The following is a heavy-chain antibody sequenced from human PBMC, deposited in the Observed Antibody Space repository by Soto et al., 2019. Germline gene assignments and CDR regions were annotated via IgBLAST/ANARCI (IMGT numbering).Heavy chain of an antibody. CDR3: AKDLAMVRGVL. J-gene: IGHJ4*02. Sequence: GGSLRLSCAASGFTFSSYAMSWVRQAAGKGLEWVSAISGSGGSTYYADSVKGRFTISRDNSKNTLYLQMNSLRAEDTAVYYSAKDLAMVRGVLWGQGTLVTVSS. CDR1: GFTFSSYA. V-gene: IGHV3-23*01. D-gene: IGHD3-10*01. CDR2: ISGSGGST.